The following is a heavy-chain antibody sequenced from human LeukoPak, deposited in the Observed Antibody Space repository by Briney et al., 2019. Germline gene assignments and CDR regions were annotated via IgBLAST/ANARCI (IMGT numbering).Heavy chain of an antibody. CDR2: ISGSGGST. D-gene: IGHD2-15*01. J-gene: IGHJ4*02. Sequence: QSGGSLRLSCAASGFTFSSYAMSWVRQAPGKGLEWVSAISGSGGSTYYADSVKGRFTISRDNSKNTLYLQMNSLRAEDTAVYYCAKDWEPYCSGGSCYYFDYWGQGTLVTVSS. CDR1: GFTFSSYA. V-gene: IGHV3-23*01. CDR3: AKDWEPYCSGGSCYYFDY.